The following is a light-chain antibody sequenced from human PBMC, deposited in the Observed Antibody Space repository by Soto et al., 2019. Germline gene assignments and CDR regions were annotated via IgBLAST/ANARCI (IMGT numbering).Light chain of an antibody. Sequence: QSVLTQPASVSGSPGQSITISCTGTSSDVGRYNLVSWYQQHPGKAPKLRIYEVSKRPSGVSNRFSGSKSGNTASLTISGIQAEDEADYYGFSYAGSSTPVVFGGGTKLTVL. CDR1: SSDVGRYNL. V-gene: IGLV2-23*02. J-gene: IGLJ2*01. CDR3: FSYAGSSTPVV. CDR2: EVS.